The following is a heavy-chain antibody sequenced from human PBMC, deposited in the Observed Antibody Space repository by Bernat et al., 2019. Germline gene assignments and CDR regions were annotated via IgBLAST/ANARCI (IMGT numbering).Heavy chain of an antibody. D-gene: IGHD6-13*01. J-gene: IGHJ4*01. V-gene: IGHV3-23*04. CDR3: AKSGYSSSWRFDY. CDR2: ISGSGGST. Sequence: EVQLVESGGGLVQPGGSLRLSCAASGFTFSSYAMSWVRQAPGKGLEWVSTISGSGGSTYYADSVKGRFTISRDSSKNTLYLQMNSLRAEDTAVYYCAKSGYSSSWRFDYWGQEPWSPSPQ. CDR1: GFTFSSYA.